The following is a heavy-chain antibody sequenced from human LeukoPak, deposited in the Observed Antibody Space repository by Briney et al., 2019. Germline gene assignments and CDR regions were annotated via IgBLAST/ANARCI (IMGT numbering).Heavy chain of an antibody. CDR1: GGTFSSYA. Sequence: SVKVSCKASGGTFSSYAISWVRQAPGQGLEWMGGIIPIFGTANYAQKFQGRVTITADESTSTAYMELSSLRSEDTVVYYCARNYYYGSGSFDYWGQGTLVTVSS. CDR2: IIPIFGTA. D-gene: IGHD3-10*01. J-gene: IGHJ4*02. CDR3: ARNYYYGSGSFDY. V-gene: IGHV1-69*01.